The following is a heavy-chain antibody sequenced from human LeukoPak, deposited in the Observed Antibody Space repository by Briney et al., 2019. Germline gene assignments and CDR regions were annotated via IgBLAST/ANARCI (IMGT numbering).Heavy chain of an antibody. V-gene: IGHV1-8*03. CDR1: GYTFTSLD. CDR2: INPNSGNR. CDR3: ARVDGSPDY. D-gene: IGHD2-15*01. J-gene: IGHJ4*02. Sequence: ASVKVSCKASGYTFTSLDINWVRQATGQGLEWMGWINPNSGNRGYAQQFQGRVTITRDTSIRTAYMELTSLRSEDTAVYYCARVDGSPDYWGQGTLVTVSS.